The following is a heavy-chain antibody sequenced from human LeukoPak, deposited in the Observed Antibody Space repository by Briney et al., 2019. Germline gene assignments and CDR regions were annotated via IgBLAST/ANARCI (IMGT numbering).Heavy chain of an antibody. D-gene: IGHD2-21*02. J-gene: IGHJ4*01. CDR2: IHGDGTT. V-gene: IGHV3-53*01. CDR1: GFIVSSHY. CDR3: ASGDWAQSFFDD. Sequence: GGSLRLSCTASGFIVSSHYMSWVRQAPGKGLEWVSLIHGDGTTYYSDSVRGRFTISRDNSKNTVFLQMNSLRAEDTAVYYCASGDWAQSFFDDWGQGTLVTVSS.